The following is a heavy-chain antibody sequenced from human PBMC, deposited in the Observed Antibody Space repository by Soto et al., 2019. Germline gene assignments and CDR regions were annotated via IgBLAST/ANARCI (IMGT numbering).Heavy chain of an antibody. J-gene: IGHJ3*02. CDR1: GFTFSDYY. Sequence: QVQLVESGGGLVKPGGSLRLSCGASGFTFSDYYMTWIRQAPGKGLEWLSKISSSGSTIYYADSVRGRFTISRDNAKNSPYLQMNSLKAEDTAVYYCARDCRVITPFDAFDIWGQGTMVTVAS. D-gene: IGHD3-22*01. CDR3: ARDCRVITPFDAFDI. CDR2: ISSSGSTI. V-gene: IGHV3-11*01.